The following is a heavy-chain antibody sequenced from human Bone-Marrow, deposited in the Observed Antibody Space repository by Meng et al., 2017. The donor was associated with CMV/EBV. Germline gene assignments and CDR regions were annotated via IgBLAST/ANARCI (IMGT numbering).Heavy chain of an antibody. V-gene: IGHV3-74*01. D-gene: IGHD2-2*01. CDR1: GFTFSSYW. Sequence: GGSLRLSCAASGFTFSSYWMHWVRQAPGKGLVWVSRINSDGSSTSYADSVKGRFTISRDNAGDRLYLQMNSLRAEDTAVYYCASEYCSSTSCYPYYYYYYGMDVWGQGTTVTVSS. CDR3: ASEYCSSTSCYPYYYYYYGMDV. CDR2: INSDGSST. J-gene: IGHJ6*02.